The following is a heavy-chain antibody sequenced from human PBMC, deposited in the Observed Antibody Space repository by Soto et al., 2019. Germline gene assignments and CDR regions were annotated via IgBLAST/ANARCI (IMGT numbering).Heavy chain of an antibody. V-gene: IGHV4-59*01. CDR3: ARSTGYGCFDP. CDR2: MYSSGST. CDR1: GGSITLYY. D-gene: IGHD5-12*01. J-gene: IGHJ5*02. Sequence: SETLSLTCTVSGGSITLYYWNWIRRSPGKGLEWIGYMYSSGSTNYRSSLKSRVTISGDTSKNQFSLRLRSVTAADTAVYFCARSTGYGCFDPWGQGTLVTVSS.